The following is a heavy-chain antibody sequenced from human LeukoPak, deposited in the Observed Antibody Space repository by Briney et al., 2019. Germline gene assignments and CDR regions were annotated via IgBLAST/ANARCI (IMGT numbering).Heavy chain of an antibody. CDR1: GGSISSGSYY. D-gene: IGHD6-13*01. CDR2: IYTSGST. J-gene: IGHJ6*03. Sequence: SETLSLTCTVSGGSISSGSYYWSWIRQPAGKGLEWIGRIYTSGSTNYNPSLKSRVTISVDTSKNQFSLKLSSVTAADTAVYYCARIAAAGPSYYYYYMDVWGKGTTVTVSS. CDR3: ARIAAAGPSYYYYYMDV. V-gene: IGHV4-61*02.